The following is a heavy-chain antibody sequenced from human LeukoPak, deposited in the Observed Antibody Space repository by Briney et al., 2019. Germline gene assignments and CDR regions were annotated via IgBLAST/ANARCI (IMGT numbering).Heavy chain of an antibody. CDR3: ARGVLPIFGVVRPSGPFDY. CDR1: GYSFTSYW. J-gene: IGHJ4*02. CDR2: IYPGDSDT. Sequence: GESRKISCKGSGYSFTSYWIGWVRQMPGKGLEWMGIIYPGDSDTRYSPSFQGQVTISADKSISTAYLQWSSLKASDTAMYYCARGVLPIFGVVRPSGPFDYWGQGTLVTVSS. D-gene: IGHD3-3*01. V-gene: IGHV5-51*01.